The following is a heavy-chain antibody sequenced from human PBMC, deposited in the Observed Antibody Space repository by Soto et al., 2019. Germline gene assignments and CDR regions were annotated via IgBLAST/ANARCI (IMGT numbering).Heavy chain of an antibody. Sequence: LRLSCEASGFTFSGCWMHWVRQPPGKGLVWVSRISGDGSGTSYADSVIGRFIISRDNARNTLYLQMHSLRDEDTAVYFRTRVCGGKYYGYFDDWGHGTLVTVSS. CDR1: GFTFSGCW. V-gene: IGHV3-74*01. J-gene: IGHJ4*03. CDR3: TRVCGGKYYGYFDD. CDR2: ISGDGSGT. D-gene: IGHD1-26*01.